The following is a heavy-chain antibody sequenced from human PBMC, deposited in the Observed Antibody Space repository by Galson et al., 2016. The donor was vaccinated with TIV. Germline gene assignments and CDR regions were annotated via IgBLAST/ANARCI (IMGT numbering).Heavy chain of an antibody. CDR2: ISYDGSDK. V-gene: IGHV3-30*03. D-gene: IGHD6-6*01. CDR1: GFTFSSYG. Sequence: SLRLSCAASGFTFSSYGLHWVRQAPGKGLEWVAYISYDGSDKTSADSVKGRFTISRDKSKNTLYLQMNSLRAEDTAMYFCARDLGSSGYFDYWGQGTLVTVSS. CDR3: ARDLGSSGYFDY. J-gene: IGHJ4*02.